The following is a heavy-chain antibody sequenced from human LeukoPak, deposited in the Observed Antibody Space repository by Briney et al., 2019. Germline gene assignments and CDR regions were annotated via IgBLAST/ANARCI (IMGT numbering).Heavy chain of an antibody. V-gene: IGHV4-59*08. D-gene: IGHD3-10*01. CDR1: GGSISSYY. CDR2: IYYSGST. Sequence: SETLSLTCTVSGGSISSYYWSWIRQPPGKGLEWIGYIYYSGSTNYNPSLKSRVTISVDASKNQFSLKLSSVTAADTAVYYCARHANYGSGSYYSYWGQGTLVTVSS. CDR3: ARHANYGSGSYYSY. J-gene: IGHJ4*02.